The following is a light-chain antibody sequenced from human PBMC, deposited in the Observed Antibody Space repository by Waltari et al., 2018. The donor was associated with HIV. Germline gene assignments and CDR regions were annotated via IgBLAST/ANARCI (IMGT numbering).Light chain of an antibody. J-gene: IGLJ3*02. CDR1: SSAVGGSKY. V-gene: IGLV2-8*01. Sequence: QSALPQPPSASGSPGQSVTLPCTGTSSAVGGSKYVSWYQQHPGKAPKLMIYEVNKRPSGVPDRFSGSKSANTASLTVSGLQADDEADYYCNSYAGSNNWVFGGGTKLTVL. CDR3: NSYAGSNNWV. CDR2: EVN.